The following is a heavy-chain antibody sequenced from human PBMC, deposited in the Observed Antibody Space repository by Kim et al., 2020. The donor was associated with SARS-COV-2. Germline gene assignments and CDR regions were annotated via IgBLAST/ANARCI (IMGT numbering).Heavy chain of an antibody. D-gene: IGHD3-10*01. CDR3: ARASVVRGVNDAYYYYVMGV. CDR2: ISSSSSYI. Sequence: GGSLRLSCAASGFTFSSYSMNWVRQAPGKGLEWVSSISSSSSYIYYADSVKGRFTISRDNAKNSLYLQMNSLRAEDTAVYYCARASVVRGVNDAYYYYVMGVWGQGTTVTVSS. V-gene: IGHV3-21*01. CDR1: GFTFSSYS. J-gene: IGHJ6*02.